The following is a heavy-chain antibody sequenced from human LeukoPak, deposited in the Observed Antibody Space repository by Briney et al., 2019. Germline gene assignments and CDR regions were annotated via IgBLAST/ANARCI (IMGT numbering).Heavy chain of an antibody. V-gene: IGHV3-66*01. CDR2: IYSSSAT. D-gene: IGHD3-9*01. CDR3: ARAVTYYDILTGPFDY. J-gene: IGHJ4*02. Sequence: GGSLRLSCAASGFTVSSNYMTWVRRAPGKGLEWVSVIYSSSATYYADSVKGRFTISRDNAKNSLYLQMNSLRAEDTAVYYCARAVTYYDILTGPFDYWGQGTLVTVSS. CDR1: GFTVSSNY.